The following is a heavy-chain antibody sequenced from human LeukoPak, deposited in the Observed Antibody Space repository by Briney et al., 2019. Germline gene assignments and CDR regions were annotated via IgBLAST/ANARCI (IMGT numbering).Heavy chain of an antibody. CDR1: GYTFTSYY. D-gene: IGHD3-16*01. J-gene: IGHJ4*02. CDR2: INPSGGST. V-gene: IGHV1-46*01. Sequence: ASVKVSCKASGYTFTSYYMHWVRQAPGQGLEWMGLINPSGGSTSYAQKFQGRATMTRDTSTSTVYMELSSLRSEDTAVYYCASYVHTYFLAYWGQGTLVTVSS. CDR3: ASYVHTYFLAY.